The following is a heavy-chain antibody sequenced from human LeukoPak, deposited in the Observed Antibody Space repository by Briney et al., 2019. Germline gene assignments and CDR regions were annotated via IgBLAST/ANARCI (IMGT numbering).Heavy chain of an antibody. CDR3: ARELVVPAEESAASYYYYYMDV. D-gene: IGHD2-2*01. CDR2: ISAYNGNT. CDR1: GYTFTSYG. J-gene: IGHJ6*03. V-gene: IGHV1-18*01. Sequence: ASVKVSCKASGYTFTSYGISWVRQAPGQGLEWMGWISAYNGNTNYAQKLQGRVTMTTDTSTSTAYMELRSLRSDDTAVYYCARELVVPAEESAASYYYYYMDVWGKGTTVTVSS.